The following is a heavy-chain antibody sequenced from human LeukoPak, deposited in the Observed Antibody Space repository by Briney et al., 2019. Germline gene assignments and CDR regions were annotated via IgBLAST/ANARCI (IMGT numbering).Heavy chain of an antibody. J-gene: IGHJ4*02. CDR1: GFTFSSYW. Sequence: GGSLRLSCAASGFTFSSYWMHWVRQAPGKGLVWVSRINSDGSSTSYADSVKGRFTISRDNAKNSLYLQMNSLRAEDTAVYYCARLIAVAGFDYWGQGTLVTVSS. D-gene: IGHD6-19*01. CDR3: ARLIAVAGFDY. CDR2: INSDGSST. V-gene: IGHV3-74*01.